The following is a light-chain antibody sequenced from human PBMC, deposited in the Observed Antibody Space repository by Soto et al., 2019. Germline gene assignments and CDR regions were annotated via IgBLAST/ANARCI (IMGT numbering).Light chain of an antibody. J-gene: IGKJ1*01. CDR3: QQYYSTPRT. V-gene: IGKV4-1*01. CDR2: WAS. CDR1: QSVLYSSNNKNY. Sequence: DIVMTQSPDSLAVSLGERATINCKSSQSVLYSSNNKNYLAWYQQKPGQPPKLLIYWASTRESGVPDRFSGSGSGTDFTLTISRLQAEDVAVYYFQQYYSTPRTFGQGTKVEIK.